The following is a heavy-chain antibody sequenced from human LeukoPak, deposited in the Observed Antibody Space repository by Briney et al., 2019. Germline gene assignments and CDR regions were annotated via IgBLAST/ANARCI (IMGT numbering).Heavy chain of an antibody. Sequence: GASVKVSCKASGYTFTSYDINWVRQATGQGLEWMGWMNPNSGNTGYAQKFQGRVTMTRNTSISTAYMELSSLRSEDTAVYYCARGVRITMIVVVNNGPFDYWGQGTLVTVSS. D-gene: IGHD3-22*01. J-gene: IGHJ4*02. CDR3: ARGVRITMIVVVNNGPFDY. CDR1: GYTFTSYD. V-gene: IGHV1-8*01. CDR2: MNPNSGNT.